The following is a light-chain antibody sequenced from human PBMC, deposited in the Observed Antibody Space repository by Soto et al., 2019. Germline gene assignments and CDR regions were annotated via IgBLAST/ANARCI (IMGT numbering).Light chain of an antibody. V-gene: IGLV4-69*01. CDR3: QTWGTGIWV. CDR1: SGHSSYA. J-gene: IGLJ3*02. Sequence: HPVLTQSPSASASLGASVKLTCTLSSGHSSYAIAWYQQQPEKGPRYLMKLNGDGTHTKGDGIPDRFSGSSSGAERYLTISSLQSEDEADYYCQTWGTGIWVFGGGTKLTVL. CDR2: LNGDGTH.